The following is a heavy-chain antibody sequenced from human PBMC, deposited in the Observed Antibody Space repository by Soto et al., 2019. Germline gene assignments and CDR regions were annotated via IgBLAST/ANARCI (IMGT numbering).Heavy chain of an antibody. CDR1: GGSISSGGYY. Sequence: PSETLSLTCTVSGGSISSGGYYWSWIRQHPGKGLEWIGYIYYSGSTYYNPSLKSRVTISVDTSKNQFSLKLSSVTAADTAVYYCARAASLRQSKRNFDYWGQGTLVTVSS. D-gene: IGHD4-17*01. J-gene: IGHJ4*02. CDR3: ARAASLRQSKRNFDY. V-gene: IGHV4-31*03. CDR2: IYYSGST.